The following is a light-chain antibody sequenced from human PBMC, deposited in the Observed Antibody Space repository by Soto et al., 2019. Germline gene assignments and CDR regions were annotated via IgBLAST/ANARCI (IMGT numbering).Light chain of an antibody. CDR2: EVT. CDR1: SSDVGGYNY. V-gene: IGLV2-14*01. J-gene: IGLJ2*01. CDR3: ISYTSTNHVV. Sequence: QSALTQPASVSGSPGQSITISCTGTSSDVGGYNYVSWYQQHPGKAPKLVIYEVTKRPSGVSNRFSGSKSGNTASLTISGLQAEDETDYYCISYTSTNHVVFGGGPKVTGL.